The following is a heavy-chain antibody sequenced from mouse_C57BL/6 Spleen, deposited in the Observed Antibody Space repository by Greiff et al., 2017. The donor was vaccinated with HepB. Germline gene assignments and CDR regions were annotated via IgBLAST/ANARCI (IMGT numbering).Heavy chain of an antibody. Sequence: VQLQQSGAELVMPGASVKLSCKASGYTFTSYWMHWVKQRPGQGLEWIGEIDPSDSYTNYNQKFKGKSTLTVDKSSSTAYMQLSSLTSEDSAVYYCARSDYDYSWFAYWGQGILVTVSA. CDR3: ARSDYDYSWFAY. CDR1: GYTFTSYW. V-gene: IGHV1-69*01. CDR2: IDPSDSYT. D-gene: IGHD2-4*01. J-gene: IGHJ3*01.